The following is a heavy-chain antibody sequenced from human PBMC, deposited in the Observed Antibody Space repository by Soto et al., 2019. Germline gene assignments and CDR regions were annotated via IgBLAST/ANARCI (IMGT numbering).Heavy chain of an antibody. CDR3: ARAPPGGRWLQLGWYFDL. CDR2: IYYSGST. V-gene: IGHV4-31*03. J-gene: IGHJ2*01. D-gene: IGHD5-12*01. CDR1: GGSISSGGYY. Sequence: QVQLQESGPGLVKPSQTLSLTCTVSGGSISSGGYYWSWIRQHPGKGLEWIGYIYYSGSTYYNPSLRSRVTISVDTCKNRFSLKRSSVTAADTAVYYCARAPPGGRWLQLGWYFDLWGRGTLVTVSS.